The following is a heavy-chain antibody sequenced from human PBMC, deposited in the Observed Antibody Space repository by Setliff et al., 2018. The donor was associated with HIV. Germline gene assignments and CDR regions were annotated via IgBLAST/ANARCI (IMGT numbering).Heavy chain of an antibody. D-gene: IGHD3-3*01. Sequence: SETLSLTCTVYGGSISGSNYAWGWIRQTPRKGLEWIATIHYSGSTYHNPSLESRITISVDTSKNQFSLKLSSVTAADTAVYYCARANFWSGYYGYWGQGTLVTVSS. J-gene: IGHJ4*02. V-gene: IGHV4-39*07. CDR1: GGSISGSNYA. CDR2: IHYSGST. CDR3: ARANFWSGYYGY.